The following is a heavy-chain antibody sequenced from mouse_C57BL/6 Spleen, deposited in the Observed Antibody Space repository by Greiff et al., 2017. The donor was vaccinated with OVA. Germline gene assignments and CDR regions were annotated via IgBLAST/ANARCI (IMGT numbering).Heavy chain of an antibody. J-gene: IGHJ2*01. D-gene: IGHD2-4*01. CDR2: IDPSDSET. V-gene: IGHV1-52*01. Sequence: VQLQQPGAELVRPGSSVKLSCKASGYTFTSYWMHWVKQRPIQGLEWIGNIDPSDSETHYNQKFKDKATLTVDKSSSTAYMQLSSLTSEDSAVYKCARADYNCAPGVCDDWGKGTTLTVSS. CDR3: ARADYNCAPGVCDD. CDR1: GYTFTSYW.